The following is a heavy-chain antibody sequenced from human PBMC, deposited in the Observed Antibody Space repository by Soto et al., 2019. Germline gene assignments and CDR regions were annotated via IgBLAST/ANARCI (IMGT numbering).Heavy chain of an antibody. CDR1: GFTFSSYD. V-gene: IGHV3-13*01. CDR3: ARAYCGGDCYSGRGAFDI. D-gene: IGHD2-21*02. Sequence: GGSLRLFCAASGFTFSSYDMHWVRQATGKGLEWVSAIGTAGDTYYPGSVKGRFTISRENAKNSLYLQMNSLRAEDTAVYYCARAYCGGDCYSGRGAFDIWGQGTMVTVSS. CDR2: IGTAGDT. J-gene: IGHJ3*02.